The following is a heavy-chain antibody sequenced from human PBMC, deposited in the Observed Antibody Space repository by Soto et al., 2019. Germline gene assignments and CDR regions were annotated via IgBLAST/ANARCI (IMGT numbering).Heavy chain of an antibody. CDR2: ISSSSNTI. Sequence: EVQLVESGGGLVQPGGSLRLSCAASGFTFSSYSMNWVRQAPGKGLQWISYISSSSNTIYYADSVKGRFTISRDYAKNSLYLQMNSLKDGDTAVYYCVRGVPEDQTYFWYGMDVWGQGTTVTVSS. V-gene: IGHV3-48*02. D-gene: IGHD2-15*01. CDR3: VRGVPEDQTYFWYGMDV. J-gene: IGHJ6*02. CDR1: GFTFSSYS.